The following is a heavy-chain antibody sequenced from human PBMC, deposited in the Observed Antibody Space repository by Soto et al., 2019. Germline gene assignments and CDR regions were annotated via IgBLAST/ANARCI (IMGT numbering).Heavy chain of an antibody. Sequence: EVQLVESGGGLVQPGGSLRLSCAASGFTLSNYAVNWVRQAPGKGLEWVSYISSDSRYIYHGDSGKGLFTISRDNARNSVYLQMNSLRDEDTAVYYCARIKLVDFFFINVDVYDMDVWGQGTPVTVSS. CDR1: GFTLSNYA. V-gene: IGHV3-21*01. J-gene: IGHJ6*02. CDR2: ISSDSRYI. D-gene: IGHD2-15*01. CDR3: ARIKLVDFFFINVDVYDMDV.